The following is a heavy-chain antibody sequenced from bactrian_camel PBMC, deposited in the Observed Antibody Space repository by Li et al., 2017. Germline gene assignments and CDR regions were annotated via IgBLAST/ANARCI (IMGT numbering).Heavy chain of an antibody. V-gene: IGHV3S40*01. Sequence: VQLVESGGGSVQAGGSLRLSCAASGYTYSSYCMGWFRQAPGKEREGVACVNTGSGTTSHADSVKGRFTISQDNAKRTVYLQMNSLKPDDTAMYYCAASHRVTVSLHAEHFESWGQGTQVTVS. CDR3: AASHRVTVSLHAEHFES. CDR1: GYTYSSYC. J-gene: IGHJ6*01. CDR2: VNTGSGTT. D-gene: IGHD3*01.